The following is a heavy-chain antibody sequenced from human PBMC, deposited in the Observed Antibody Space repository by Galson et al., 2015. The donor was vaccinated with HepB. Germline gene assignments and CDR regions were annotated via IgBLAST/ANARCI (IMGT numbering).Heavy chain of an antibody. V-gene: IGHV3-23*01. CDR3: ANGGEAVAAPKRQIDY. Sequence: SLRLSCAASGFTFSSYAMSWVRQAPGEGLEWVSAISGSGGSTYYADFVKGRFTISRDNSKNTLYLQMNSLRAEDTAVYYCANGGEAVAAPKRQIDYWDQGTLVTVSS. CDR2: ISGSGGST. D-gene: IGHD6-19*01. CDR1: GFTFSSYA. J-gene: IGHJ4*02.